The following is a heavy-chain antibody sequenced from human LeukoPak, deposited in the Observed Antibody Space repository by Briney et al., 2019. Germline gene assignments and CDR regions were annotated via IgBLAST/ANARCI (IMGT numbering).Heavy chain of an antibody. CDR1: GGSISSGGYY. Sequence: SQTLSLTCTVSGGSISSGGYYWSWIRQHPGKGLEWIGYIYYSGSTYYNPSLKSRVTISVDTSKNQFSLKLSSVTAADTAVYYCARRHSSAPYNWFDPWGQGTLVTVSS. CDR2: IYYSGST. J-gene: IGHJ5*02. CDR3: ARRHSSAPYNWFDP. D-gene: IGHD6-19*01. V-gene: IGHV4-31*03.